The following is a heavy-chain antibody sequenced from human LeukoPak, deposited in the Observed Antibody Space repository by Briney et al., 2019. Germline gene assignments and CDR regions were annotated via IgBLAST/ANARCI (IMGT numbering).Heavy chain of an antibody. CDR1: GFTFSGYA. CDR2: INQDGSAK. Sequence: GGSLRLSCAASGFTFSGYAMSWVRQAPGKGLEWVANINQDGSAKYFVDSVKGQFTISRDNAKNSMYLQMNSLRAEDTAVYYCARWEIRGTAHKLDYWGQGTLVTVSS. CDR3: ARWEIRGTAHKLDY. J-gene: IGHJ4*02. D-gene: IGHD1-7*01. V-gene: IGHV3-7*01.